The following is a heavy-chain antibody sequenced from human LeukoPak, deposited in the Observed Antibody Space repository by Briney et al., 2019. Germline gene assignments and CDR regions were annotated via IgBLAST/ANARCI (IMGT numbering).Heavy chain of an antibody. CDR3: ARWLGGATYNWFDP. D-gene: IGHD1-26*01. J-gene: IGHJ5*02. V-gene: IGHV3-7*01. Sequence: GGSLRLSCAASGFTFSSYGMSWVRQAPGKGLEWVANIKLDGSEKFYVDSVKGRFTISRDNVRNSLYLQMNSLRAEDTAVYYCARWLGGATYNWFDPWGQGTLVTVSS. CDR2: IKLDGSEK. CDR1: GFTFSSYG.